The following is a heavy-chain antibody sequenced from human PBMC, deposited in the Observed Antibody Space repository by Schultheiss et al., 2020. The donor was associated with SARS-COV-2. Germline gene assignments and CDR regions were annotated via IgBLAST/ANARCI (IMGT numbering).Heavy chain of an antibody. CDR1: GGSISSGGYY. J-gene: IGHJ4*02. V-gene: IGHV4-31*03. D-gene: IGHD6-6*01. Sequence: SETLSLTCTVSGGSISSGGYYWSWIRQHPGKGLEWIGYIYYNGSTQYNPSLKSRVIISADTSKNQFSLKLSSVTAADTAVYYCARGGGSSPIDYWGQGTLVTVSS. CDR2: IYYNGST. CDR3: ARGGGSSPIDY.